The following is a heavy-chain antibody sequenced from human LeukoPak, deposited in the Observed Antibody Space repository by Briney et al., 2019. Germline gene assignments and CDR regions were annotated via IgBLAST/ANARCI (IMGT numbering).Heavy chain of an antibody. Sequence: SETLSLTCTVSGGSISSGSYDWGWIRQPGGKGLEWIGGIYTSGSTNYTPSLKSRVTISVATSKNQFSLKLSSVTAADTAVYYCARDKSSSPHYYYYYMDVWGKGTTVTVSS. D-gene: IGHD6-13*01. CDR3: ARDKSSSPHYYYYYMDV. CDR2: IYTSGST. V-gene: IGHV4-61*02. J-gene: IGHJ6*03. CDR1: GGSISSGSYD.